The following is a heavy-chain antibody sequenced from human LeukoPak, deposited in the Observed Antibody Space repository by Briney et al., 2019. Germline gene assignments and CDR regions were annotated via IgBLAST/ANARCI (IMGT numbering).Heavy chain of an antibody. J-gene: IGHJ4*02. CDR1: GFTFSSYA. Sequence: GGSLRLSCAASGFTFSSYAMSWVRQAPGKGLEWVSAISGSGSTIYYADSVKGRFTISRDNAKNSLYLQMNSLRAEDTAVYYCARDEFGYSGYEEGYFDYWGQGTLVTVSS. V-gene: IGHV3-23*01. D-gene: IGHD5-12*01. CDR3: ARDEFGYSGYEEGYFDY. CDR2: ISGSGSTI.